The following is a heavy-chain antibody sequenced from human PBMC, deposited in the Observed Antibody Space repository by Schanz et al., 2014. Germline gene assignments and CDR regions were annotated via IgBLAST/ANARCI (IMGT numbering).Heavy chain of an antibody. CDR2: ISYDGSNK. J-gene: IGHJ4*02. D-gene: IGHD1-26*01. Sequence: QVQLVESGGGVVQPGRSLRLSCAGSGFSFSDYGMHWVRQAPGRGLDWVAVISYDGSNKYYADSVKGRFTISRDDSKKTKYLQTNXXXXEDTAVYYCARGGATRFDYWGQGTLVTVSS. V-gene: IGHV3-30*05. CDR3: ARGGATRFDY. CDR1: GFSFSDYG.